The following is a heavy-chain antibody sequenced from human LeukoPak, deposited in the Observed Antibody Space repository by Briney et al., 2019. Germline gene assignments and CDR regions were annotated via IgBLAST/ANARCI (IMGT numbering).Heavy chain of an antibody. V-gene: IGHV4-59*11. D-gene: IGHD3-10*01. Sequence: SETLSLTCTVSGVSINSHYWNWIRQPPGKGLEWIGHIYYTGTTNYNPSLKSRVTISVDRPKNHFSLKLKSVTNADTAVYYCARAGPWQIDPWGQGILVTVSS. CDR1: GVSINSHY. CDR3: ARAGPWQIDP. CDR2: IYYTGTT. J-gene: IGHJ5*02.